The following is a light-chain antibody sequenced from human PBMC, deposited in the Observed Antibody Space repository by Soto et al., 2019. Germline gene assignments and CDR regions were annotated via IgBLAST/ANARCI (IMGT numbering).Light chain of an antibody. Sequence: DIQMTQSPSSLSASVGDRVTITCRARQGISNYLAWYQQKPAKVPKLLIYAASTLQSGVPSRFSGSGSRTDFTRTISSLQPEDVATYYYQEYNSAPPFTFCPGTKVYIK. V-gene: IGKV1-27*01. CDR3: QEYNSAPPFT. CDR2: AAS. CDR1: QGISNY. J-gene: IGKJ3*01.